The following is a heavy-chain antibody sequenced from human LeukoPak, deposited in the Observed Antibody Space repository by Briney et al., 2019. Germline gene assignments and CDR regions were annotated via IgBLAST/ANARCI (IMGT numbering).Heavy chain of an antibody. CDR2: IYHSGST. V-gene: IGHV4-38-2*01. CDR3: AITVVALYSNFDY. Sequence: SETLSLTCAVSGYSISSGYYWGWIRQPPGKGLEWIGSIYHSGSTYYNQSLKSRVTISVDTSKNQFSLKLSSVTAADTAVYYCAITVVALYSNFDYWGQGTLVTVSS. D-gene: IGHD4-23*01. CDR1: GYSISSGYY. J-gene: IGHJ4*02.